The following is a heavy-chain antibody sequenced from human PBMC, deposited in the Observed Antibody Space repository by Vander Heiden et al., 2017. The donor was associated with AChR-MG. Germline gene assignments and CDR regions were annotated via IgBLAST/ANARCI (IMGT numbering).Heavy chain of an antibody. D-gene: IGHD4-17*01. J-gene: IGHJ4*02. Sequence: EVQLVESGGGLVQPGGSLRLSCAASGFPVRSNYMSWVRQAPGKGLEWVSVIYSGGSTYYADSVKGRFTISRDNSKNTVYLQMNSLRVEDTAVYYCARGTTVTTSDYWGQGTLVTVSS. CDR1: GFPVRSNY. CDR2: IYSGGST. CDR3: ARGTTVTTSDY. V-gene: IGHV3-66*01.